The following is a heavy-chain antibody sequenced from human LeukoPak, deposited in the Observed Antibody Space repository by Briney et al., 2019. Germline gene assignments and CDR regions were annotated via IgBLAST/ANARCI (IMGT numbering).Heavy chain of an antibody. D-gene: IGHD4-17*01. V-gene: IGHV3-30*02. CDR1: GFTFSSYG. CDR2: IRYDGSNK. CDR3: AKETYGEQIFDY. J-gene: IGHJ4*02. Sequence: SGGSLRLSCAASGFTFSSYGMHWVRQAPGKGLEWVAFIRYDGSNKYYAVSVKGRFTISRDNSKNTLYLQMNSLRAEDTAVYYCAKETYGEQIFDYWGQGTLVSVSS.